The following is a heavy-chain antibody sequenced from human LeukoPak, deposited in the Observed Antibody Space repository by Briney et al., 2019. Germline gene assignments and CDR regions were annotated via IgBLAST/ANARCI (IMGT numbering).Heavy chain of an antibody. CDR3: ARDRGTWNDDGFDY. Sequence: SETLSLTCSVSGGSISSYHWSWIRQPPGKGLEWIGNAYYSLSSNYNQSLESRVLISIDRSMNHFSLKLTSVTAADTAVYYCARDRGTWNDDGFDYWGQGTLVTVSS. V-gene: IGHV4-59*12. D-gene: IGHD1-1*01. CDR1: GGSISSYH. J-gene: IGHJ4*02. CDR2: AYYSLSS.